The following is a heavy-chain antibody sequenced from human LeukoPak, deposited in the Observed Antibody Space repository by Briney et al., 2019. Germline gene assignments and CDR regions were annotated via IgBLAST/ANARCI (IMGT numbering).Heavy chain of an antibody. D-gene: IGHD3-10*01. CDR1: RFTFSGYY. Sequence: GGPLRLSCAASRFTFSGYYMDWLRQAPGKGLEWVASISISGYIMFYADSVRGRFTISRDNAKSSLYLQMNSLRVEDTAVYYCASAGTSGSYSRVDYWGQGTLVTVSS. CDR2: ISISGYIM. V-gene: IGHV3-11*04. CDR3: ASAGTSGSYSRVDY. J-gene: IGHJ4*02.